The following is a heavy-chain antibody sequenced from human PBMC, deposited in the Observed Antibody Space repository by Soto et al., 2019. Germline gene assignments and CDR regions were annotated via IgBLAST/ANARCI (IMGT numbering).Heavy chain of an antibody. CDR3: TRLADPDY. CDR2: IRSKANSYAT. V-gene: IGHV3-73*01. CDR1: GFTFSGSA. J-gene: IGHJ4*02. Sequence: EVQLVESGGGLVQPGGSLKLSCAASGFTFSGSAMHWVRQASGKGLEWVGRIRSKANSYATAYAASVKGRFTIARDDSKNTAYLQMNSLKTEDTAVYYCTRLADPDYWVQGTLDIVS.